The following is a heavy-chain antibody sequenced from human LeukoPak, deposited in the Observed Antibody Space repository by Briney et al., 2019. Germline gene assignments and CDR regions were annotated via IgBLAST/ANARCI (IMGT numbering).Heavy chain of an antibody. J-gene: IGHJ4*02. CDR1: GFTFSSFA. CDR3: AKGGRCSGGSCYYLHDY. V-gene: IGHV3-23*01. Sequence: PGGSLRLSCAVSGFTFSSFAMSWVRQAPGKGLEWVSAISGSGGNTYNADSVKGRFTIPRDNSKNTLYLQMNSLRVEDTAVYYCAKGGRCSGGSCYYLHDYWGQGTPVTVSS. D-gene: IGHD2-15*01. CDR2: ISGSGGNT.